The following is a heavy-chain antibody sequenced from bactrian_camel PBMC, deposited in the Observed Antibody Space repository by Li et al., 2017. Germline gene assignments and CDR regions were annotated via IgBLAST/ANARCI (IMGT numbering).Heavy chain of an antibody. CDR1: GHTSIINC. Sequence: HVQLVESGGGSVQSGGSLRLSCAVSGHTSIINCMGWFRQAPEQEREGVAGTDRAGRGTYYADSVKGRFTISQDNAKNTMYLQMNSLKPEDTAVYCCVRAGGTWYLAHEYNYWGQGTQVTVS. CDR2: TDRAGRGT. J-gene: IGHJ4*01. V-gene: IGHV3S6*01. CDR3: VRAGGTWYLAHEYNY. D-gene: IGHD6*01.